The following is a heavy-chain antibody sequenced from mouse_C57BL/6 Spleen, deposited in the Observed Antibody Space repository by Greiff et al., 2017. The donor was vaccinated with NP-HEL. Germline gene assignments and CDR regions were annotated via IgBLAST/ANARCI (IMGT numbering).Heavy chain of an antibody. CDR2: INPYNGGT. V-gene: IGHV1-19*01. J-gene: IGHJ3*01. Sequence: EVQLQQSGPELVKPGASVKMSCKASGYTFTDYYMNWVKQSHGKGLEWIGVINPYNGGTSYNQKFKGKATLTVDKSSSTAYMELHSLTSEDSAVYYGARRNPWVAYWGQGTLVTVSA. CDR3: ARRNPWVAY. CDR1: GYTFTDYY.